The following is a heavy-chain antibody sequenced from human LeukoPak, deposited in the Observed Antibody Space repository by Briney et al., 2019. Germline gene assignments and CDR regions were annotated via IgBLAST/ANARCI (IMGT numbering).Heavy chain of an antibody. CDR2: IYTSGST. V-gene: IGHV4-4*07. J-gene: IGHJ6*02. CDR3: ARQPGIAVAGMSHYYYYGMDV. D-gene: IGHD6-19*01. Sequence: SETLSLTCTVSGGSISSYYWSWIRQPAGKGLEWIGRIYTSGSTNYNPSLKSRVTISVDTSKNQFSLKLSSVTAADTAVYYCARQPGIAVAGMSHYYYYGMDVWGQGTTVTVSS. CDR1: GGSISSYY.